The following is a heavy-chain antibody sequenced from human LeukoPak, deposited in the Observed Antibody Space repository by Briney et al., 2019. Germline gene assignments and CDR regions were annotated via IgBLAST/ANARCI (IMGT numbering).Heavy chain of an antibody. CDR3: ATGTYYYYGMDV. Sequence: SQTLSLTCAISGDSVSSHSADWNWIRQSPSRGLEWLGRTYYRSKWYNDYAVSVKSRVTINPDTSKNQFSLQLNSVTPEDTAVYYCATGTYYYYGMDVWGQGTTVTVSS. D-gene: IGHD1-1*01. J-gene: IGHJ6*02. CDR2: TYYRSKWYN. CDR1: GDSVSSHSAD. V-gene: IGHV6-1*01.